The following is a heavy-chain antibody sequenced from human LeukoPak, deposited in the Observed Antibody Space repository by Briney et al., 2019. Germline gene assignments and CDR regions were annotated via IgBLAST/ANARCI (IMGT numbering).Heavy chain of an antibody. CDR2: INHSGST. Sequence: PSETLSLTCAVYGGSFSGYYWSWIRQPPGKGLEWIGEINHSGSTNYNPSLKSRVTISVDTSKNQFSLKLSSVTAADTAVYYCARDADYYDSSGYYSPSWFDPWGQGTLVTVSS. CDR1: GGSFSGYY. V-gene: IGHV4-34*01. J-gene: IGHJ5*02. CDR3: ARDADYYDSSGYYSPSWFDP. D-gene: IGHD3-22*01.